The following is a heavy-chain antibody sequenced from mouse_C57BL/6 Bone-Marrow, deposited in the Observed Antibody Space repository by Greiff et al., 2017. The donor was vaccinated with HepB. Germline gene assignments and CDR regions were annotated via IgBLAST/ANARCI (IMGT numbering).Heavy chain of an antibody. V-gene: IGHV1-19*01. J-gene: IGHJ3*01. CDR1: GYTFTDYY. D-gene: IGHD1-1*01. CDR2: INPYNGGT. CDR3: ARLYYYGSSSAWFAY. Sequence: VQLKQSGPVLVKPGASVKMSCKASGYTFTDYYMNWVKQSHGKSLEWIGVINPYNGGTSYNQKFKGKATLTVDKSSSTAYMELNSLTSEDSAVYYCARLYYYGSSSAWFAYWGQGTLVTVSA.